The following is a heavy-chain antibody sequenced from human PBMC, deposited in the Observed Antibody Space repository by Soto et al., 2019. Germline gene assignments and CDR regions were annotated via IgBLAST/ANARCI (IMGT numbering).Heavy chain of an antibody. Sequence: TLSLTCSVSGGSINSGCYHLTWLRQHPEKGLEWIGYIYYRGNTYYNPSLRSRLTISVDTSKNQFSLNLTSVTAADTAVYYCASTSELGFRDWFDPWGQGTLVTVSS. CDR1: GGSINSGCYH. CDR3: ASTSELGFRDWFDP. CDR2: IYYRGNT. V-gene: IGHV4-31*03. J-gene: IGHJ5*02. D-gene: IGHD6-6*01.